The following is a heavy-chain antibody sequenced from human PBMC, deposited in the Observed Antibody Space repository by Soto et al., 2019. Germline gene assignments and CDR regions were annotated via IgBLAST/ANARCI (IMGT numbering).Heavy chain of an antibody. CDR2: ISSSSSYI. CDR3: ARERWFGELEYNWFDP. J-gene: IGHJ5*02. CDR1: GFTFSSYS. Sequence: EVQLVESGGGLVQPGGSLRLSCAASGFTFSSYSMNWVRQAPGKGLEWVSSISSSSSYIYYADSVKGRFTISRDNAKNSLYLQMNSLRAEDTAVYYCARERWFGELEYNWFDPWGQGTLVTVSS. D-gene: IGHD3-10*01. V-gene: IGHV3-21*01.